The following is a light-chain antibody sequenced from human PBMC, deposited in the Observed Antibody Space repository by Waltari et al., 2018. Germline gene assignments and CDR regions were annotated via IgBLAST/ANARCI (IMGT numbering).Light chain of an antibody. V-gene: IGLV1-40*01. CDR2: GNS. J-gene: IGLJ2*01. CDR1: SSNIGAGYD. Sequence: QSVLTQPPSVSGAPGQRVTISCTGSSSNIGAGYDVHWYQQLPGTAPKLLIYGNSNRPSAVPDRFSGSKSGTSASLAITGLQAEDEADYYCQSYDSSLSGFVFGGGTKLTVL. CDR3: QSYDSSLSGFV.